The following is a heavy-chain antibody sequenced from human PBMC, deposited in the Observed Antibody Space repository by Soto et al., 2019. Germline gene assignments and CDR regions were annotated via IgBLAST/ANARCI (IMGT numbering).Heavy chain of an antibody. D-gene: IGHD2-8*01. J-gene: IGHJ6*02. CDR2: INPKSGGT. V-gene: IGHV1-2*04. CDR3: ARGDSTDCSNGVCSFFYNHDMDV. CDR1: GYSFTDYH. Sequence: GASVKVSCKASGYSFTDYHIHWVRQAPGQGPEWLGRINPKSGGTSTAQKFQGWVTMTTDTSISTASMELTRLTSDDTAIYYCARGDSTDCSNGVCSFFYNHDMDVWGQGTTVTVS.